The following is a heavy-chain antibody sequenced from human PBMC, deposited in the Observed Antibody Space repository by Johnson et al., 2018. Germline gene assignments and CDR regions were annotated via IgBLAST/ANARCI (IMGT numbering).Heavy chain of an antibody. CDR3: ARLLGEMKVYHLFDP. Sequence: VQLVESGPGLVKPSETLSLTCTVSGGSISSYYWSWIRQPPGKGLEWIGYIYDSGSTKYNPSLKSRVTISVDTSKNQFSLKLSSVTAADTAVYYCARLLGEMKVYHLFDPWGQGTLVTVSS. CDR1: GGSISSYY. V-gene: IGHV4-59*01. J-gene: IGHJ5*02. CDR2: IYDSGST. D-gene: IGHD2-21*01.